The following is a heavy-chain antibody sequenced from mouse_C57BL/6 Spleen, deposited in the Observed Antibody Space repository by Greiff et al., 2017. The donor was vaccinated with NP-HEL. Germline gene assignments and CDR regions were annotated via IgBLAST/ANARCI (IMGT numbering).Heavy chain of an antibody. J-gene: IGHJ3*01. D-gene: IGHD2-3*01. Sequence: QVQLKESGAELVKPGASVKISCKASGYAFSSYWMNWVKQRPGKGLEWIGQIYPGDGDTNYNGKFKGKATLTADKSSSTAYMQLSSLTSEDSAVYFCARGWLLGFAYWGQGTLVTVSA. CDR1: GYAFSSYW. V-gene: IGHV1-80*01. CDR3: ARGWLLGFAY. CDR2: IYPGDGDT.